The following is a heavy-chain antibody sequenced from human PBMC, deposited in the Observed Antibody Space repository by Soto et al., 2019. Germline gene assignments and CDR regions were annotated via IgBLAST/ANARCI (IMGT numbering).Heavy chain of an antibody. CDR3: AKAPMD. Sequence: PGGSLRLSCAASGFTFSSYGMHWVRQAPGKGLEWVAVISYDGSNKYYADSVKGRFTISRDNSKNTLYLQMNSLRAEDTAVYYCAKAPMDWGQGTLVTVSS. CDR1: GFTFSSYG. V-gene: IGHV3-30*18. D-gene: IGHD3-10*01. CDR2: ISYDGSNK. J-gene: IGHJ4*02.